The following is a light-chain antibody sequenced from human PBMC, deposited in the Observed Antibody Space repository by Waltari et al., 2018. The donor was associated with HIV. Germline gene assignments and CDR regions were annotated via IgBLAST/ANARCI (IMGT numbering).Light chain of an antibody. J-gene: IGLJ2*01. CDR3: AAWTDSLRGVV. CDR2: RNN. CDR1: SSNIGSFY. Sequence: QSVLTQPPSASGTPGQRVTISCSGSSSNIGSFYVYWYQQLPGSAPKLLIYRNNQRPSGVPDRFSGPKSGTSASLAISGLRSEDEADYYCAAWTDSLRGVVFGGGTKLSVL. V-gene: IGLV1-47*01.